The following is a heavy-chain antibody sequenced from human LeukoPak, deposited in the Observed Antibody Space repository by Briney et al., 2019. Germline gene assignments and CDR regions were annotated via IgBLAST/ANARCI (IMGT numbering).Heavy chain of an antibody. CDR3: ARGEDGFDP. J-gene: IGHJ5*02. V-gene: IGHV3-7*01. CDR2: IKQDGSEK. CDR1: GFTFSTSW. Sequence: GGSLRLSCAASGFTFSTSWMTWVRQAPGKGLEWVANIKQDGSEKYYVDSVKGRFAVSRDNAKNSLYLQMNSLRAEDTAVYYCARGEDGFDPWGQGTLVTVSS.